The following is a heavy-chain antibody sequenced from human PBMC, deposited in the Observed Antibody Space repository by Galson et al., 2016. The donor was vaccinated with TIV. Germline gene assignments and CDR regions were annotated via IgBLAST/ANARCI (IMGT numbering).Heavy chain of an antibody. CDR2: ISAYTGDT. Sequence: SVKVSCKASGYTFTNYGISWVRQAPGQGLQWMGWISAYTGDTHFAQNFQGRVTMTTDNSKNTMFLQMNSLRAEDAAVYYCARERRYCGTECYLRYYYGMDVWGQGTTVTVSS. V-gene: IGHV1-18*01. D-gene: IGHD2-21*01. J-gene: IGHJ6*02. CDR3: ARERRYCGTECYLRYYYGMDV. CDR1: GYTFTNYG.